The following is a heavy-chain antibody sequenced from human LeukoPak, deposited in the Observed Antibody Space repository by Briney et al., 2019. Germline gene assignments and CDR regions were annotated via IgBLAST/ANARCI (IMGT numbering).Heavy chain of an antibody. D-gene: IGHD6-6*01. CDR2: ISGSGGST. J-gene: IGHJ4*02. Sequence: GGSLRLSCAASGFTFSSYVMSWVRQAPGKGLEWVSAISGSGGSTYYADSVKGRFTISRDTSKKLLYLQMNSLRVEDTAVYYCAKEYTPSSPLGELDSWGQGTLVTVSS. CDR3: AKEYTPSSPLGELDS. V-gene: IGHV3-23*01. CDR1: GFTFSSYV.